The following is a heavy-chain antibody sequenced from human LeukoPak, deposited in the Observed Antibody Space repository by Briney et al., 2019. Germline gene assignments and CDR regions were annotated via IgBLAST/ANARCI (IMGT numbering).Heavy chain of an antibody. CDR2: IYYSGST. V-gene: IGHV4-39*01. D-gene: IGHD6-13*01. Sequence: LETLSLTCTVSGGSISSSSYYWGWIRQPPGKGLEWIGSIYYSGSTYYNPSLKSRVTISVDTSKNQFSLKLSSVTAADTAVYYCASAAAAGIVDYWGQGTLDTVSS. CDR3: ASAAAAGIVDY. CDR1: GGSISSSSYY. J-gene: IGHJ4*02.